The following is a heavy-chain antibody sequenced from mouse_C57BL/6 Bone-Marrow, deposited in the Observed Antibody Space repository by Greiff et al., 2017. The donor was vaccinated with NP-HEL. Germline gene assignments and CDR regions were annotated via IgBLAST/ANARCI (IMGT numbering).Heavy chain of an antibody. CDR1: GYAFSSSW. CDR3: ASLSSD. CDR2: IYPGDGDT. Sequence: VQGVESGPELVKPGASVKISCKASGYAFSSSWMNWVKQRPGKGLEWIGRIYPGDGDTNYNGKFKGKATLTADKSSSTAYMQLSSLTSEDSAVYFCASLSSDWGQGTLVTVSA. V-gene: IGHV1-82*01. D-gene: IGHD3-1*01. J-gene: IGHJ3*01.